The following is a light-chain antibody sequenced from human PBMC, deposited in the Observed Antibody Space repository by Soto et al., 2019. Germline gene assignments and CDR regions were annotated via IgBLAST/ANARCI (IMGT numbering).Light chain of an antibody. CDR2: DAS. V-gene: IGKV3-11*01. J-gene: IGKJ5*01. CDR1: QSVSSD. CDR3: QQRGDWPPIT. Sequence: EIVFPQSPATLSLSPGARATFSCRASQSVSSDLVWYQQKPGQAPRLLIYDASTRATGIPARFSGSGSGTDFTLTISSLEPGDFAVYYCQQRGDWPPITFGQGTRLEIK.